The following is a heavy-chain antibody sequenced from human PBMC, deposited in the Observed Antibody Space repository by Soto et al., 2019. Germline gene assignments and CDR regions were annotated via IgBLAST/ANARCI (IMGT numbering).Heavy chain of an antibody. J-gene: IGHJ4*02. CDR3: ASSIYTYCYYVSAY. Sequence: GWSLSLSCEASGFTFSDYYMDGVRQAIGKGLEWVSAISCSGGSTYYEDSVKGRFTISRDISKNPLFLQRNSLTAEDTAVYYCASSIYTYCYYVSAYWGLGTLVTVSS. D-gene: IGHD5-18*01. CDR1: GFTFSDYY. CDR2: ISCSGGST. V-gene: IGHV3-23*01.